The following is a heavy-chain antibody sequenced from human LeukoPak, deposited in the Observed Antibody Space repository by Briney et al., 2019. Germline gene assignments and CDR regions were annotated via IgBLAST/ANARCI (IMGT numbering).Heavy chain of an antibody. V-gene: IGHV1-69*05. D-gene: IGHD6-6*01. J-gene: IGHJ6*03. Sequence: SVKVSCKASGGTFSSYAISWVRQAPEQGLEWMGGIIPIFGTANYAQKFQGRVTITTDESTSTAYMELSSLRSEDTAVYYCARDRGIAARRVDYYYYMDVWGKGTTVTVSS. CDR3: ARDRGIAARRVDYYYYMDV. CDR2: IIPIFGTA. CDR1: GGTFSSYA.